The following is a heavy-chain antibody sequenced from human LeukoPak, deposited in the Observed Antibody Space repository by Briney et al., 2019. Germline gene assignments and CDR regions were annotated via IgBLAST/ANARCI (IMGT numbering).Heavy chain of an antibody. CDR2: IKQDGSEK. CDR3: ARSVYYYYMDV. Sequence: GGSLRLSCAASRFTFSSYWMSWVRQAPGKGLEWVANIKQDGSEKYYVDSVKGRFTISRDNAKNSLYLQMNSLRAEDTAVYYCARSVYYYYMDVWGKGTTVTVSS. J-gene: IGHJ6*03. CDR1: RFTFSSYW. V-gene: IGHV3-7*01.